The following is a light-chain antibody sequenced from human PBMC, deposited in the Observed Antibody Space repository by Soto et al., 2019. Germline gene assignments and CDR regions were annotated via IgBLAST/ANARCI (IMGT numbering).Light chain of an antibody. V-gene: IGKV1-5*01. CDR1: QSISSW. CDR3: QQLNSYPLT. Sequence: DIQMTQSPSTLSASVGDRVTITCRASQSISSWLAWYQQKPGKAPKFLIYDTSILESGVPSRFSGSGSGTDFTLTISSLQPEDFATYYCQQLNSYPLTFGQGTRLEIK. J-gene: IGKJ5*01. CDR2: DTS.